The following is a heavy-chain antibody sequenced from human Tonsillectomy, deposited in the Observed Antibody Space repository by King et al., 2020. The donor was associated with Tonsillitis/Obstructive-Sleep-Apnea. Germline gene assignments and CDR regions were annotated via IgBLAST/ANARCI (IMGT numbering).Heavy chain of an antibody. CDR3: ARTIMTGAFDI. V-gene: IGHV3-7*01. CDR2: IKQDGSEK. CDR1: GFTFSSYW. Sequence: EVQLVESGGGLVQPGGSLRLSCVASGFTFSSYWMSWVRQAPGKGLEWVANIKQDGSEKKYVDPVKGRFTISRDNAKNSLYLQMNSLRAEDTAVYYCARTIMTGAFDIWGQGTMVAVSS. D-gene: IGHD3-16*01. J-gene: IGHJ3*02.